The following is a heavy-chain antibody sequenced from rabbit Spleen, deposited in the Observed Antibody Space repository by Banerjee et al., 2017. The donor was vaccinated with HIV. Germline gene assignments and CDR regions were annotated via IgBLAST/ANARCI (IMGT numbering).Heavy chain of an antibody. CDR3: ARDTSSSFSSYGMDL. V-gene: IGHV1S40*01. J-gene: IGHJ6*01. Sequence: QSLEESGGDMVKPGASLTLTCIASGVSFSGNSYMCWVRQAPGKGLEWIACIDSGSRDFTYSASWAQGRFTISKTSSTTVTLQMTSLTVADTATYFCARDTSSSFSSYGMDLWGQGTLVTVS. D-gene: IGHD1-1*01. CDR1: GVSFSGNSY. CDR2: IDSGSRDFT.